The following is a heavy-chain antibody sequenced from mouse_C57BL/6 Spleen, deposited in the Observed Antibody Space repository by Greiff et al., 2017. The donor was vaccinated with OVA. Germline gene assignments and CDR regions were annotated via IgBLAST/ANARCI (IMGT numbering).Heavy chain of an antibody. J-gene: IGHJ2*01. Sequence: VHVKQSGAELVRPGASVKLSCTASGFNIKDYYMHWVKQRPEQGLEWIGRIDPEDGDTEYAPKFQGKATMTADTSSNTAYLQLSSLTSEDTAVYYCTTIANGNFYFDYWGQGTTLTVSS. CDR1: GFNIKDYY. CDR3: TTIANGNFYFDY. V-gene: IGHV14-1*01. D-gene: IGHD2-1*01. CDR2: IDPEDGDT.